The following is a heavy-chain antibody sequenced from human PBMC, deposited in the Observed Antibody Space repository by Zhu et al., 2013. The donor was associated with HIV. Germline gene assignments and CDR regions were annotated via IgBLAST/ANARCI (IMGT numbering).Heavy chain of an antibody. J-gene: IGHJ4*02. CDR1: GYIFTGYY. CDR3: ARDQTGWSETSGY. V-gene: IGHV1-2*02. Sequence: QVQLVQSGAEVMKPGASVKVSCKASGYIFTGYYLHWVRQAPGQGLEWMGWINPNSGGTNFAQKFQGRVTMTRDTSISTAYMELSRLKSDDTAVYYCARDQTGWSETSGYWGQGTLVTVSS. CDR2: INPNSGGT.